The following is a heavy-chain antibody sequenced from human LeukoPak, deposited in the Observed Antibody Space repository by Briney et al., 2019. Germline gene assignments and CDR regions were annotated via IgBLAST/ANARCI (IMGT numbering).Heavy chain of an antibody. CDR1: GCSLSRYY. V-gene: IGHV4-59*08. D-gene: IGHD3-3*01. Sequence: SETLSLTCTVSGCSLSRYYWSWIRQPPGKGLEWIGDIYYSGSTNYNPSLKSRVTISVDTSKNQFSLKLSSVTAADTAVYYCARHSSDYDFWSGYPYYFDYWGQGTLVTVSS. J-gene: IGHJ4*02. CDR2: IYYSGST. CDR3: ARHSSDYDFWSGYPYYFDY.